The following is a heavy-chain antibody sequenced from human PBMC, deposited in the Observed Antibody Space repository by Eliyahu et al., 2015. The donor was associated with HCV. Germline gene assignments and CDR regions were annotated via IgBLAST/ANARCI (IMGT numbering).Heavy chain of an antibody. CDR2: IYYSGST. V-gene: IGHV4-59*01. J-gene: IGHJ4*02. CDR1: GGSISSYY. D-gene: IGHD3-10*01. Sequence: QVQLQESGPGLVKPSETLSLTCTVSGGSISSYYWSWIRQPPGKGLEWIGYIYYSGSTNYNPSLKSRVTISVDTSKNQFSLKLSSVTAADTAVYYCAREAHGSGSYHPKRLFDYWGQGTLVTVSS. CDR3: AREAHGSGSYHPKRLFDY.